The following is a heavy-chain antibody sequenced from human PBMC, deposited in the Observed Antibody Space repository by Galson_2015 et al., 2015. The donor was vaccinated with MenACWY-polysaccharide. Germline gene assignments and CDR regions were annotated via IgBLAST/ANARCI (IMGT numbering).Heavy chain of an antibody. CDR1: GFTFNNYA. CDR2: ITDSAFST. D-gene: IGHD1-26*01. CDR3: ARGGAGFSGTYFRAFEI. V-gene: IGHV3-23*01. Sequence: SLRLSCAASGFTFNNYAMSWVRQAPGKGLEWVSGITDSAFSTFYAGSVKGRFTISRDNSKNTLYLQMNSLRGEDTAVYYCARGGAGFSGTYFRAFEIWGQGTMLTVSS. J-gene: IGHJ3*02.